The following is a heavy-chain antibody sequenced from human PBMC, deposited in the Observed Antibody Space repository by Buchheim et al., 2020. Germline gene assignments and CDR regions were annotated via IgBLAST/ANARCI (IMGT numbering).Heavy chain of an antibody. V-gene: IGHV4-39*01. D-gene: IGHD3-22*01. CDR2: IYYSGST. J-gene: IGHJ6*02. CDR3: ARPTYYYDSSGYLDV. Sequence: QLQLQESGPGLVKPSETLSLTCTVSGGSISSSSYYWGWIRQPPGKGLEWIGSIYYSGSTYYNTSLKSRVTISVDTSKNQFSLKLSSVTAADTAVYYCARPTYYYDSSGYLDVWGQGTT. CDR1: GGSISSSSYY.